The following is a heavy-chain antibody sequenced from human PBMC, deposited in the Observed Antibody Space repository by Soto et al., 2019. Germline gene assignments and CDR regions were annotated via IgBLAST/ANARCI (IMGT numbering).Heavy chain of an antibody. CDR3: AHASGSYYRPLGY. CDR2: ISYDGSNK. D-gene: IGHD1-26*01. J-gene: IGHJ4*02. CDR1: GFTFSSYA. V-gene: IGHV3-30-3*01. Sequence: QVQLVESGGGVVQPGRSLRLSCAASGFTFSSYAMHWVRQAPGQGLEWVAVISYDGSNKYYADSVKGRFTISRDNSKNTLYLQMNSLRAEATAVYYCAHASGSYYRPLGYWGQGTLVTVSS.